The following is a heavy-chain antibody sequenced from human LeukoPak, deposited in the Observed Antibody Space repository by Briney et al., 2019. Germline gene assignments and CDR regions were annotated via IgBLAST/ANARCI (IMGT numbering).Heavy chain of an antibody. D-gene: IGHD4-17*01. CDR2: IYYSGST. V-gene: IGHV4-30-4*01. CDR3: ARHDYGDYGAFDI. Sequence: KTSETLSLTCTVSGGSISSGDYSWSWIRQPPGQGLEWIGYIYYSGSTYYNPSLKSRVTISLDTSQNQFSLKLSSVTAADTAVYYCARHDYGDYGAFDIWGQGTMVTVSS. CDR1: GGSISSGDYS. J-gene: IGHJ3*02.